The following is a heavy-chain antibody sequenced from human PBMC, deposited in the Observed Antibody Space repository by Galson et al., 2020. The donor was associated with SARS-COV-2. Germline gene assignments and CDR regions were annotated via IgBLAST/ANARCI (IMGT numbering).Heavy chain of an antibody. CDR3: ASLTGGNRWRSDV. V-gene: IGHV4-30-2*01. J-gene: IGHJ6*04. CDR2: INHSGST. Sequence: SQTLSLTCDVSGGSISSGGYSWSWIRQPPGKGLEWNGEINHSGSTNYNPSLKSRVTISVDTSKNQFSLKLSSVTAADTAVYYCASLTGGNRWRSDVWGKGTTVTVSS. D-gene: IGHD3-9*01. CDR1: GGSISSGGYS.